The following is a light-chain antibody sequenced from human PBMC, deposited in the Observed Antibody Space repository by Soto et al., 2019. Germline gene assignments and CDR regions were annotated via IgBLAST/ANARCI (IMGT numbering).Light chain of an antibody. CDR3: SSYAGSNNFGV. CDR2: EVS. V-gene: IGLV2-8*01. J-gene: IGLJ1*01. Sequence: QSALTQPPSASGSPGQSVTIPCTGTSSDVGGYNYVSWYQQHPDKAPKLMIYEVSKRPSGVPDRFSGSKSGNTASLTVSGLQAEDEADYYCSSYAGSNNFGVFGTGTKVTVL. CDR1: SSDVGGYNY.